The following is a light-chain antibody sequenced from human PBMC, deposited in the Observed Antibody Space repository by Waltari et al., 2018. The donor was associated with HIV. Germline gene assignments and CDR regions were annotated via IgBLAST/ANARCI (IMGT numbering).Light chain of an antibody. CDR1: QNISYW. Sequence: DIQMTQSPSTLSASVGDRVSITCRASQNISYWLAWSQQKLGKAPKLLIYKASTLETGVPSRFSARGSETDFTLTISSLQPDDFATYYCHQYNSYSRTFGGGTKVEIK. V-gene: IGKV1-5*03. CDR2: KAS. J-gene: IGKJ4*01. CDR3: HQYNSYSRT.